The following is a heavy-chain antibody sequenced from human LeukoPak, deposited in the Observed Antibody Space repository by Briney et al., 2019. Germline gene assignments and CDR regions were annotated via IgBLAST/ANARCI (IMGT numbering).Heavy chain of an antibody. CDR2: ISSSSSTI. D-gene: IGHD5-12*01. J-gene: IGHJ6*02. CDR1: GFTFSSYS. V-gene: IGHV3-48*01. CDR3: ARDDVVPTTAYYVMDV. Sequence: GGSLRLSCAASGFTFSSYSMNWVRQAPGKGLEWVSYISSSSSTIYYVDSVKGRFAIFRDNAKNSLYLQMNSLRAEDTAVYYCARDDVVPTTAYYVMDVWGQGTTVTVSS.